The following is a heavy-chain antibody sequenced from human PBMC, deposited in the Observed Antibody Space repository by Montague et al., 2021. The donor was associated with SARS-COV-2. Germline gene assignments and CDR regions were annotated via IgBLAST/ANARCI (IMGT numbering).Heavy chain of an antibody. V-gene: IGHV4-39*01. CDR3: ARHVSNLRAAVDYFDY. CDR2: IFPNGNS. D-gene: IGHD5/OR15-5a*01. CDR1: GGTISTDNLYWY. J-gene: IGHJ4*02. Sequence: SETLSLTCLVSGGTISTDNLYWYWAWIRQPPGKGLEWIGSIFPNGNSXXXPSLNTRVTISIDTSRNHFSLSLTSVTAPDTAVYYCARHVSNLRAAVDYFDYWGQGTPVTVSS.